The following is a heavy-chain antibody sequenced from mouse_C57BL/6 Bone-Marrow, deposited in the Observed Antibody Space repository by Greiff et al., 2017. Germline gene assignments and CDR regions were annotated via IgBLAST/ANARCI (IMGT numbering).Heavy chain of an antibody. V-gene: IGHV1-81*01. CDR1: GYTFTSYG. Sequence: VQLQQSGAELARPGASVKLSCKASGYTFTSYGISWVKQRTGQGLEWIGEIYPRSGNTYYNEKFKGKATLTADKSSSTAYMELRSLTSEDSAVYFCARRADGYYVGFAYWGQGTLVTVSA. D-gene: IGHD2-3*01. CDR3: ARRADGYYVGFAY. CDR2: IYPRSGNT. J-gene: IGHJ3*01.